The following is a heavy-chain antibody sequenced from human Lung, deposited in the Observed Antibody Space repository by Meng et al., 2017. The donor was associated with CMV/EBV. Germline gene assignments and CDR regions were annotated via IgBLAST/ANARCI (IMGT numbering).Heavy chain of an antibody. V-gene: IGHV3-30-3*01. CDR2: ISYDGSKK. J-gene: IGHJ6*02. CDR1: GLTFSSYA. D-gene: IGHD3-16*01. Sequence: SCAASGLTFSSYAMYWVRQAPGKGPEWVEVISYDGSKKDYADSVKGRFTISRDNSQNTLYLQMESLRAEDTAVYYGARRLYDYQSFTGRVNYYGMDVXGQGXTVTVSS. CDR3: ARRLYDYQSFTGRVNYYGMDV.